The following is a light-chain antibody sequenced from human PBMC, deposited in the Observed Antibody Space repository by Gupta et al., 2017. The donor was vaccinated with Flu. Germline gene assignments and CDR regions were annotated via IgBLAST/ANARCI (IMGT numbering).Light chain of an antibody. J-gene: IGLJ2*01. V-gene: IGLV1-51*01. Sequence: QSVLTQPPSVSAAPGQKVTISCSGSSSNIGINYVSWYQQLPVNAPKLLIFENHKRPTGIPDRFSASSAGTSDTPALXVXDTWQEXEDDCCRQATKIRAWVLGGGTKLTVL. CDR3: CRQATKIRAWV. CDR1: SSNIGINY. CDR2: ENH.